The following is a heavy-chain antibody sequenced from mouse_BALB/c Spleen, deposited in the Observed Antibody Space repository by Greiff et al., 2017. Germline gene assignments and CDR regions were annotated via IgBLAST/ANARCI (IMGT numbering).Heavy chain of an antibody. CDR1: GFTFSDYY. V-gene: IGHV5-4*02. CDR2: ISDGGSYT. D-gene: IGHD4-1*01. J-gene: IGHJ4*01. CDR3: AREWAGTGAMDY. Sequence: EVQGVESGGGLVKPGGSLKLSCAASGFTFSDYYMYWVRQTPEKRLEWVATISDGGSYTYYPDSVKGRFTISRDNAKNNLYLQMSSLKSEDTAMYYCAREWAGTGAMDYWGQGTSVTVSS.